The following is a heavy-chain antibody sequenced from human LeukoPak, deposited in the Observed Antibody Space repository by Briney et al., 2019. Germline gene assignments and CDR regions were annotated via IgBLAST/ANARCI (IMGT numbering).Heavy chain of an antibody. V-gene: IGHV3-7*01. CDR1: GFSVRDFW. Sequence: GGSLRLSCAASGFSVRDFWMAWVRQAPGKGLEWVAHIKEDRTADYYVDSVKGRFSISKDDGKNSLHLQMNSLRVEDTAVYYCVRGGWELDYWGQETLVTVSS. D-gene: IGHD1-1*01. CDR2: IKEDRTAD. CDR3: VRGGWELDY. J-gene: IGHJ4*02.